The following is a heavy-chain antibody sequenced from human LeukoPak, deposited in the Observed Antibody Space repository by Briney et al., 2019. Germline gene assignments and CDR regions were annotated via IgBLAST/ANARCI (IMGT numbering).Heavy chain of an antibody. CDR1: GFIFSDYW. Sequence: GGSLRLSCAASGFIFSDYWMHWVRRAPGKGLVWISRIKTDGSESAYADSVKGRFTISRDNAKSTLFLQMNRLTVEDTAVYYCARRTVTGSLDYWGQGTLVTVSS. CDR3: ARRTVTGSLDY. V-gene: IGHV3-74*03. J-gene: IGHJ4*02. D-gene: IGHD4-17*01. CDR2: IKTDGSES.